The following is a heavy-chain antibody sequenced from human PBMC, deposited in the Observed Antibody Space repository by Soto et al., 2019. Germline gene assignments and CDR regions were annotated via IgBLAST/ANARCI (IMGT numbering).Heavy chain of an antibody. Sequence: SETLSLTCTFSGVSISSSSYYLGWIRQPPGKGLEWIGYIYYSGSTYYNPSLKSRVTISVDTSNNQFSLKLSSVTAADTAVYYCARRYGPCFDYWGQGTLVTVSS. V-gene: IGHV4-39*07. CDR2: IYYSGST. CDR3: ARRYGPCFDY. CDR1: GVSISSSSYY. J-gene: IGHJ4*02. D-gene: IGHD5-18*01.